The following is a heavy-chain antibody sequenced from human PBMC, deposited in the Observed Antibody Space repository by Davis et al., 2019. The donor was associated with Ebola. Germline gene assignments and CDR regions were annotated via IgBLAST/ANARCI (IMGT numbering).Heavy chain of an antibody. CDR2: IYSGGST. CDR3: VRAYYGASY. V-gene: IGHV3-66*01. Sequence: GESLKISCAASGFTVSSNYMSWVRQALGTGLEWVSVIYSGGSTYYADSVKGRFTISRDNSKNTLYLQMNSLRAEDTALYYCVRAYYGASYWGQGTLVTVSS. CDR1: GFTVSSNY. J-gene: IGHJ4*02. D-gene: IGHD4-17*01.